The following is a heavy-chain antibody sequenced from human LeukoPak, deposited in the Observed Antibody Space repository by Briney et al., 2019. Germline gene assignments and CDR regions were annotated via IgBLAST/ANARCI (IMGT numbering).Heavy chain of an antibody. Sequence: GESLKITCKGSGYSFTNYWIGWVRQMPGKGLEWMGIIYPGDSDTRYSPSFRGQVTISADKSISTAYLQWTSVKASDTAMYYCARRGDGDKFLSEFDPWGQGTLVTVSS. CDR3: ARRGDGDKFLSEFDP. CDR2: IYPGDSDT. V-gene: IGHV5-51*01. J-gene: IGHJ5*02. D-gene: IGHD5-24*01. CDR1: GYSFTNYW.